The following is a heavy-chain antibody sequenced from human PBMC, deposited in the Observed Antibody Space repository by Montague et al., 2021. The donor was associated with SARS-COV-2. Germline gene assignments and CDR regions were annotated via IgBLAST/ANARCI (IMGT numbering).Heavy chain of an antibody. CDR2: INHSGST. CDR3: ARATVDINMILVVITSVNHYFDS. V-gene: IGHV4-39*07. D-gene: IGHD3-22*01. Sequence: SETLSLTCTVSGGSVRSSNFYWGWIRQPPGKGLEWIGEINHSGSTNYSPSLESRVAISVDTSKNQFSLKLNSVTAADTAIYYCARATVDINMILVVITSVNHYFDSWGQGTLVTVSP. J-gene: IGHJ4*02. CDR1: GGSVRSSNFY.